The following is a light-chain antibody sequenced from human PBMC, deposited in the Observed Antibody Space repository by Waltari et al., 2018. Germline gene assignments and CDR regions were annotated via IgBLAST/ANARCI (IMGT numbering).Light chain of an antibody. CDR3: QQRSNWPT. Sequence: EIVLTQSPATLSLSLGDRATLSCSASLSVSSYLARYQQKPGQAPRLLSYYASNRATGVPARFSGSESGKDFTLTISSLEPEDFAVYYGQQRSNWPTFGGGTKVEIK. V-gene: IGKV3-11*01. CDR2: YAS. CDR1: LSVSSY. J-gene: IGKJ4*01.